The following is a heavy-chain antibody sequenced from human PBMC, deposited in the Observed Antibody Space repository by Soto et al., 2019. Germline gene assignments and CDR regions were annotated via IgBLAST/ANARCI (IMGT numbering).Heavy chain of an antibody. V-gene: IGHV1-3*01. CDR2: IHAGNGNT. Sequence: QVQLVQSGPEMKKPGASVKLSCKASGYTFTTYSMHWVRQAPGQRLEWMGWIHAGNGNTEHSQKFQGRVTITRDTSASTAYWELGSLRSEDTAVYYWARAACSSTSCYNYYAYGMDVWGQGTAVTVS. J-gene: IGHJ6*02. D-gene: IGHD2-2*01. CDR1: GYTFTTYS. CDR3: ARAACSSTSCYNYYAYGMDV.